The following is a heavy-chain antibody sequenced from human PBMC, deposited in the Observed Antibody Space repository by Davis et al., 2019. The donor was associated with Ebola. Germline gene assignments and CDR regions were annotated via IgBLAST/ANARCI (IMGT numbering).Heavy chain of an antibody. D-gene: IGHD5-12*01. CDR3: ARTVSGPFDP. J-gene: IGHJ5*02. CDR1: GFSFSSGGYS. Sequence: TLSLTCAVSGFSFSSGGYSWSWIRQPAGKGLEWLGFIHHGGSILYNPSLRSRATILVDRSKNQFSLSLSSVTDADTAVYYCARTVSGPFDPWGQGILVTVSS. CDR2: IHHGGSI. V-gene: IGHV4-30-2*01.